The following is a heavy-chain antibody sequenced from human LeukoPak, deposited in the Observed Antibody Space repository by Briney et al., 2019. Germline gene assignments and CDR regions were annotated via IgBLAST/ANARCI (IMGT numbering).Heavy chain of an antibody. CDR2: IGAYNGNT. Sequence: ASVKVSCKASGYTFTSYGISWVRQAPGQGLEWMGWIGAYNGNTNYAQKLQGRVTMTTDTSTSTAYMELRSLRSDDTAVYYCASVVGLEWLGGWFDPWGQGTLVTVSS. J-gene: IGHJ5*02. D-gene: IGHD3-3*01. CDR1: GYTFTSYG. V-gene: IGHV1-18*01. CDR3: ASVVGLEWLGGWFDP.